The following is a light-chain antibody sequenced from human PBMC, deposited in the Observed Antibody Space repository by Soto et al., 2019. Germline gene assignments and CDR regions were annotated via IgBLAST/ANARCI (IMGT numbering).Light chain of an antibody. CDR3: HQYDSWT. CDR1: QSITTN. CDR2: GAS. J-gene: IGKJ1*01. Sequence: EIVMTQSPATLSVSPGARATLSCRASQSITTNLVWYQQKAGQAPRLLIYGASTRATGIPARFSGSGSGTDFTLTISRLEPEDFAVYYCHQYDSWTFGQGTKVDIK. V-gene: IGKV3-15*01.